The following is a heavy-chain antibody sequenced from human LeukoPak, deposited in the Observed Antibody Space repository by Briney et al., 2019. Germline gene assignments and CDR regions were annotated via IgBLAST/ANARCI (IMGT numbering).Heavy chain of an antibody. V-gene: IGHV3-30-3*01. D-gene: IGHD3-3*01. CDR1: GFTFSSYA. CDR3: ARDFTYYDFWSGSHDAFDI. CDR2: ISYDGSNK. Sequence: GGSLRLSCAASGFTFSSYAMHWVRQAPGKGLEWVAVISYDGSNKYYADSVKGRFTISRDNAKNSLYLQMNSLRAEDTAVYYCARDFTYYDFWSGSHDAFDIWGQGTMVTVSS. J-gene: IGHJ3*02.